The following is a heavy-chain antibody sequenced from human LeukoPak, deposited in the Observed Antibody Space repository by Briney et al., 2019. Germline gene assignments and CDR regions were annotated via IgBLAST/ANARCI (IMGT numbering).Heavy chain of an antibody. Sequence: AGSLRLSCAASGFTFSSYAMSWVRQAPGKGLEWVSAISGSGGSTYYADSVKGRFTISRDNSKNTLYLQMNSLRAEDTAVYYCAKNTRIVVVPAAITLYYYGMDVWGQGTTVTVSS. V-gene: IGHV3-23*01. D-gene: IGHD2-2*02. J-gene: IGHJ6*02. CDR1: GFTFSSYA. CDR3: AKNTRIVVVPAAITLYYYGMDV. CDR2: ISGSGGST.